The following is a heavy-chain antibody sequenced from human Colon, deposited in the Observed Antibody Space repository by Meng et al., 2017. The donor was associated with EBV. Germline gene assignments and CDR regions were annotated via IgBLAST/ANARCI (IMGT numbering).Heavy chain of an antibody. Sequence: GQVREAGPGLVKPSGTLSLTCAVYGGSLSSRNWWSWVRQPPGKGLEWIGEIYHSGSTNYNPSLKSRVTISVDESKNQFSLRLSSVTAADTAVYYCARVGAYCGGDCYHPRWGQGTLVTVSS. V-gene: IGHV4-4*02. D-gene: IGHD2-21*02. CDR3: ARVGAYCGGDCYHPR. CDR1: GGSLSSRNW. CDR2: IYHSGST. J-gene: IGHJ4*02.